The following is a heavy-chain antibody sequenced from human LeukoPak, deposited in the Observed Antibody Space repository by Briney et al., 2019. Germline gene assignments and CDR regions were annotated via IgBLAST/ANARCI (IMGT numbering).Heavy chain of an antibody. V-gene: IGHV1-8*01. CDR2: MNPNSGNT. CDR3: ARSLIAVAGYYYYYGMDV. D-gene: IGHD6-19*01. CDR1: GYTFTSYD. J-gene: IGHJ6*02. Sequence: ASVKVSCKASGYTFTSYDINWVRQATGQGLEWMGWMNPNSGNTGYAQKFQGRVTMTRNTSISTAYMELSRLRSEDTAVYYCARSLIAVAGYYYYYGMDVWGQGTTVTVSS.